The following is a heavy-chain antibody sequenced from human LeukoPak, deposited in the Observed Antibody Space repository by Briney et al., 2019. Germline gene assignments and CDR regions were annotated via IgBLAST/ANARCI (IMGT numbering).Heavy chain of an antibody. CDR2: TSGSSGTA. CDR1: GFTFSSYG. CDR3: AKDRGYGGNSALDY. D-gene: IGHD4-23*01. Sequence: GASLRLSCATSGFTFSSYGMSWVRQAPGKGREWVSATSGSSGTAYYADSVKGRFTMSRDNSKNTLYLQMNSLRAEDTAVYYCAKDRGYGGNSALDYWGQGTLVIVSS. V-gene: IGHV3-23*01. J-gene: IGHJ4*02.